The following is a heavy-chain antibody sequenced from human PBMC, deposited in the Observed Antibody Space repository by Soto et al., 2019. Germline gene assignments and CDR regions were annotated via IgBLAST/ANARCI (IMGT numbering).Heavy chain of an antibody. CDR2: INNSSSTI. D-gene: IGHD3-22*01. J-gene: IGHJ1*01. CDR3: ARGLRDISGKEYFQH. Sequence: GGSLRLSCAASGFTFSSYSMNWVRQAPGKGLEWVSYINNSSSTIYYADSVKGRFTISRDNAKNSLYLQMSRLRSEDTAVYYCARGLRDISGKEYFQHWGQGTQVTVSS. V-gene: IGHV3-48*01. CDR1: GFTFSSYS.